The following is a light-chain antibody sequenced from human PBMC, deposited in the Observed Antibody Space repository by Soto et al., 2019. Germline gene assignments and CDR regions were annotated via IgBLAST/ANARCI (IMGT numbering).Light chain of an antibody. CDR1: NIGSKN. CDR2: RDS. J-gene: IGLJ2*01. Sequence: SYELTQPLSVSVALGQTARITCGGNNIGSKNVLWYQQKPGQAPVLVIYRDSNRPSGIPERFSGSNSGNTATLTISRAQAGDEADYYCQVWDSSTVFGGGTKLTVL. CDR3: QVWDSSTV. V-gene: IGLV3-9*01.